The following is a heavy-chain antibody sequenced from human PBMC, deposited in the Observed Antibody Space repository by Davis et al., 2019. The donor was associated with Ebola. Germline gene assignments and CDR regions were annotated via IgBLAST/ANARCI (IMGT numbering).Heavy chain of an antibody. CDR1: GFTFSKYD. Sequence: GGSLRLSCAASGFTFSKYDMTWVRQAPGKGLEWVSVISGSGGSTYYADSVKGRFTISRDNAKNTLYLQMNSLRAEDTAVYYCAKDLSSARSYPCYFDYWGQGTLVTVSS. CDR2: ISGSGGST. V-gene: IGHV3-23*01. D-gene: IGHD2/OR15-2a*01. J-gene: IGHJ4*02. CDR3: AKDLSSARSYPCYFDY.